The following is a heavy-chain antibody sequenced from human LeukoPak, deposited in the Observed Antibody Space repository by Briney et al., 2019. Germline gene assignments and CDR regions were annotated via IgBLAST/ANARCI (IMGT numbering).Heavy chain of an antibody. Sequence: ASVKVSCKASGYTFTGYYMHWVRQAPGQGLEWMGWINPNSGGTNYAQKFQGRVTMTRDTSISTAYMELSRLRSDDTAVYYCARGFYYDSSGYYNGEVDYWGQGTLVTVSS. CDR3: ARGFYYDSSGYYNGEVDY. J-gene: IGHJ4*02. CDR1: GYTFTGYY. V-gene: IGHV1-2*02. CDR2: INPNSGGT. D-gene: IGHD3-22*01.